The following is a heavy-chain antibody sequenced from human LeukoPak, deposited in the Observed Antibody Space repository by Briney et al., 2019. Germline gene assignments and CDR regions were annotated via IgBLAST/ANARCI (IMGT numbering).Heavy chain of an antibody. CDR3: ARDSETGSGYDFPDI. V-gene: IGHV1-69*04. CDR2: IIPSLGIA. J-gene: IGHJ4*02. D-gene: IGHD5-12*01. Sequence: SVKVSCKASGGTFSSYAISWVRQAPGQGLEWMGRIIPSLGIANYAQKFQGRVTITADKSTSTAYMELSSLRSEDTAVYYCARDSETGSGYDFPDIWGRGTLVTVSS. CDR1: GGTFSSYA.